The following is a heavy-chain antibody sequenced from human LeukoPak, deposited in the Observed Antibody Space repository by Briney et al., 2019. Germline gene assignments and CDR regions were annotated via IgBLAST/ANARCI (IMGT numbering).Heavy chain of an antibody. D-gene: IGHD3-22*01. CDR3: ARDRSLVVVIPTEQNWFDP. CDR1: GYTFTSYG. Sequence: ASVKVSCKASGYTFTSYGISWVRQAPGQGLEWTGWISAYNGNTNYAQKLQGRVTMTTDTSTSTAYMELRSLRSDDTAVYYCARDRSLVVVIPTEQNWFDPWGQGTLVTVSS. V-gene: IGHV1-18*01. J-gene: IGHJ5*02. CDR2: ISAYNGNT.